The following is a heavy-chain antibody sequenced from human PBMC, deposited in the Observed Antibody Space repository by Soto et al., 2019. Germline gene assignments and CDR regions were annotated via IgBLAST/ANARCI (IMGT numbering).Heavy chain of an antibody. Sequence: SETLSLTCTVSGGSTSSYYWSWIRQPPGKGLEWIGYIYYSGSTNYNPSLKSRVTISIDTSKNQFSLKLCSVAAADTAVYYCARGRYSGYDYAFDIRGQGTMVTVS. V-gene: IGHV4-59*01. J-gene: IGHJ3*02. D-gene: IGHD5-12*01. CDR2: IYYSGST. CDR1: GGSTSSYY. CDR3: ARGRYSGYDYAFDI.